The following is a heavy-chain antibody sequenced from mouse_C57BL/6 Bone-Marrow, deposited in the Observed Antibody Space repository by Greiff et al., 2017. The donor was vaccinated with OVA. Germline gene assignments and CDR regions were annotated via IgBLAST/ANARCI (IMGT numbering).Heavy chain of an antibody. CDR3: ARVGVYYAYFAY. D-gene: IGHD2-2*01. V-gene: IGHV1-54*01. CDR1: GYAFTNYL. J-gene: IGHJ3*01. CDR2: INPGSGGT. Sequence: VQLQESGAELVRPGTSVKVSCKASGYAFTNYLIEWVKQRPGQGLEWIGVINPGSGGTNYNEKFKGKATLTADKSSSTAYMQLSSLTSEDSAVYFCARVGVYYAYFAYWGQGTLVTVSA.